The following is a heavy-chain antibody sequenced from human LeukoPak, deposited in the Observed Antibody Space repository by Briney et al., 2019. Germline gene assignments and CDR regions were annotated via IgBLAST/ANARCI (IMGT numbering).Heavy chain of an antibody. CDR1: GGTFSSYA. Sequence: PVKVSCKASGGTFSSYAISWVRQAPGQGLEWMGGIIPIFGTANYAQKFQGRVTITADESTSTAYMELSSLRSEDTAVYYCASRDRGVETDYWGQGTLVTVSS. J-gene: IGHJ4*02. V-gene: IGHV1-69*13. D-gene: IGHD5-24*01. CDR2: IIPIFGTA. CDR3: ASRDRGVETDY.